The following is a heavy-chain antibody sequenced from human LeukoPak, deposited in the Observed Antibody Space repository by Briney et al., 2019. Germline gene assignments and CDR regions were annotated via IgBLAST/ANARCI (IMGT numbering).Heavy chain of an antibody. CDR1: GFTFSSYS. V-gene: IGHV3-21*01. J-gene: IGHJ6*04. CDR3: ARDGGITMVRVYGMDV. Sequence: PGGSLRLSCAASGFTFSSYSMNWVRQAPGKGLEWVSSISSSSSYIYYADSVKGRFTISRDNAKNSLYLQMNSLRAEDTAVYYCARDGGITMVRVYGMDVWGEGTTVTVSS. CDR2: ISSSSSYI. D-gene: IGHD3-10*01.